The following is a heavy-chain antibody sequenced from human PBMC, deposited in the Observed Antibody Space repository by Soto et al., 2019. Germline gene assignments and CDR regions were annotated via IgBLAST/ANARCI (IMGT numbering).Heavy chain of an antibody. CDR1: GYTFTSYG. Sequence: QVQLVQSGAEVKKPGASVKVSCKASGYTFTSYGISWVRQAPGQGLEWMGLMSAYNGNTNYAQKLQGSVTITSDTSTSTAYMELRSLRSDDTAVYYCARGLLWFGELLSGGFDPWGQGTLVTVSS. V-gene: IGHV1-18*01. D-gene: IGHD3-10*01. CDR3: ARGLLWFGELLSGGFDP. J-gene: IGHJ5*02. CDR2: MSAYNGNT.